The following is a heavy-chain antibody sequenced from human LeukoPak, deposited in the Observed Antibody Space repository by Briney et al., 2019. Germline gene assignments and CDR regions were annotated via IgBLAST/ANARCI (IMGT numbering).Heavy chain of an antibody. CDR3: ARDRPYYYDSSGANPNYYYYGMDV. D-gene: IGHD3-22*01. CDR2: INPNSGCT. CDR1: GYTFTGYY. J-gene: IGHJ6*02. V-gene: IGHV1-2*02. Sequence: ASVKVSCKASGYTFTGYYMHWVRQAPGQGLEWMGWINPNSGCTNYAQKFQGRVTMTRDTSISTAYMELSRLRSDDTAVYYCARDRPYYYDSSGANPNYYYYGMDVWGQGTTVTVSS.